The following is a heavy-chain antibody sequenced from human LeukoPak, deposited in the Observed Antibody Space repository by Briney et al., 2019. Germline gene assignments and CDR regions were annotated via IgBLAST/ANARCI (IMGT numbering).Heavy chain of an antibody. V-gene: IGHV3-30*02. J-gene: IGHJ4*02. CDR1: GVSSRSYG. D-gene: IGHD6-19*01. CDR2: IRSDGSNK. CDR3: ARILDSAWGELGY. Sequence: GGSLRLSCAGSGVSSRSYGMHWVRQAPGKGLERVAFIRSDGSNKCYADCVKGRFTISRDNSKNTLYLQMNSLRAEDTAVYYCARILDSAWGELGYWGQGTLVTISS.